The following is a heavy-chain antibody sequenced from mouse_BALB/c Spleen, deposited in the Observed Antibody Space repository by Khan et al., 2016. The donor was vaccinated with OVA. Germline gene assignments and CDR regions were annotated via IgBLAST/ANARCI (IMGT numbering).Heavy chain of an antibody. CDR3: ARQPYYHYNIMDY. J-gene: IGHJ4*01. Sequence: QVQLKESGPGLAAPSQCLSITCTISGFSLTNYGVHWIRQPPGKGLEWLVVIWSDGSTTYNSALQSRLTITKDNSQSQVFLKMNGLQTDDTAIYFCARQPYYHYNIMDYWGQGTSVTVSS. D-gene: IGHD2-10*01. CDR1: GFSLTNYG. V-gene: IGHV2-6-1*01. CDR2: IWSDGST.